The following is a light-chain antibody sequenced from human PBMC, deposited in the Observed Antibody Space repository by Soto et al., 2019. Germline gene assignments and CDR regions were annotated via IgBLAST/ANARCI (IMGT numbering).Light chain of an antibody. CDR1: QNINNW. CDR2: RSS. Sequence: DIQMTQSPSTLSASVGDRVTITCRASQNINNWLAWYQQKPGKAPKLLISRSSNLEIGVPSRFGGSGSGTDFTLTITGLQPDDFATYSCQQYNNYGVTFGQGTKLEI. V-gene: IGKV1-5*03. CDR3: QQYNNYGVT. J-gene: IGKJ2*01.